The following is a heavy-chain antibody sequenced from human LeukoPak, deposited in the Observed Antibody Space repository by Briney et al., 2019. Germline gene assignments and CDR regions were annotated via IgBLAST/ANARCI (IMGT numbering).Heavy chain of an antibody. CDR2: IIPIFGTP. Sequence: GSSVKVSCKASGGTFSSYAISWVRQAPGQGLEWMGGIIPIFGTPNYPQKFQGRVTITADKSTSTAYMELSSLRSEDTAVYYCASATLRCSGGSCYEMDVWGKGTTVTVSS. J-gene: IGHJ6*04. D-gene: IGHD2-15*01. CDR3: ASATLRCSGGSCYEMDV. V-gene: IGHV1-69*06. CDR1: GGTFSSYA.